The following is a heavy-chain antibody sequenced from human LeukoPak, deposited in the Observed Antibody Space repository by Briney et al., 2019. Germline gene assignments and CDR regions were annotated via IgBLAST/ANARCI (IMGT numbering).Heavy chain of an antibody. CDR3: ARDGRSGWYWVDY. CDR1: GFTFSSYG. V-gene: IGHV3-33*01. D-gene: IGHD6-19*01. Sequence: GSSLRLSCAASGFTFSSYGMHWVRQAPGKGLEWVAVRWYDGSNKYYADSVKGRFTISRDNSTNTLYLQMNSLIAEDTAVYYCARDGRSGWYWVDYWGQGTLVTVSS. CDR2: RWYDGSNK. J-gene: IGHJ4*02.